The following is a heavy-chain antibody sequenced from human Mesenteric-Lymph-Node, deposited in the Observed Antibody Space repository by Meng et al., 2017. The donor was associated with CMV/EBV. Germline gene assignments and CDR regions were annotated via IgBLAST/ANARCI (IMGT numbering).Heavy chain of an antibody. J-gene: IGHJ6*02. CDR3: ARAPEAGVVPAEAGMDV. CDR2: IYYSGST. Sequence: SETLSLTCTVSGGSISSGDYYWSWIRQPPGKGLEWIGYIYYSGSTYYNPSLKSRVTISVDTSKNQFSLKLSSVTAADTAVYYCARAPEAGVVPAEAGMDVWGQGTTVTVSS. CDR1: GGSISSGDYY. D-gene: IGHD2-2*01. V-gene: IGHV4-30-4*08.